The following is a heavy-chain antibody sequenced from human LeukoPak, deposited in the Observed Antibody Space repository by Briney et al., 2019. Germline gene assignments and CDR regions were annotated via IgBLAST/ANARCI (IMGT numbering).Heavy chain of an antibody. CDR3: GRRDCSCFSCYSFDY. V-gene: IGHV3-73*01. Sequence: GSLRPSCAASGFPFSGFDIHWVRQASGKGLEWVGRIKTKSESDATSYSASVKGRFTISRDHSKNTAYLQMNSLQTEETAVYYCGRRDCSCFSCYSFDYCGQGILVTVSP. D-gene: IGHD2-2*01. CDR1: GFPFSGFD. J-gene: IGHJ4*02. CDR2: IKTKSESDAT.